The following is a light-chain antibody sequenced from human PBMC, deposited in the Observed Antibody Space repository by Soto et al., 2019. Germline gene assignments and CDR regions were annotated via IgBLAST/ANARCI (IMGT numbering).Light chain of an antibody. Sequence: QSALTQPASVSGSPGQSITISCTGTSSDVGGYNYVSWYQQYPGKAPKLMIYDVSTRPSGVSNRFSGSKSGNTASPTISGLQAEDEADYYCSSFTTSSTQVFGTGTRSPS. CDR2: DVS. J-gene: IGLJ1*01. V-gene: IGLV2-14*01. CDR3: SSFTTSSTQV. CDR1: SSDVGGYNY.